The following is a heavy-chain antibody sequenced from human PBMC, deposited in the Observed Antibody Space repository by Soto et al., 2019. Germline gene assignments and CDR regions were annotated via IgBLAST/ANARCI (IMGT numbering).Heavy chain of an antibody. CDR3: ADNYGAAGWLGS. Sequence: PGGSLRLSCAATGFPFSSYGMSWVRQAPGKGLEWVSTISGSGGSTYYADSVKGRFTIARDNSKNTLYLQMNSLRAEDTAVYYCADNYGAAGWLGSWGQGTLVTVSS. J-gene: IGHJ4*02. CDR1: GFPFSSYG. D-gene: IGHD4-17*01. V-gene: IGHV3-23*01. CDR2: ISGSGGST.